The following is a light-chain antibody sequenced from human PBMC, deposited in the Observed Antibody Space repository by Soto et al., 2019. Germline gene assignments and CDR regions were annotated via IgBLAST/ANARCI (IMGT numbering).Light chain of an antibody. Sequence: QSALTQPPSVSGAPGQTVTISCTGSSSSIGSGFDVHWYQQLPGTAPQLLIYGNSNRPSGVPDRFSGSKSGTSASLAITGLQAEDEADYYCQSYDGSLGGVVFGGGTKLTVL. CDR1: SSSIGSGFD. CDR2: GNS. V-gene: IGLV1-40*01. J-gene: IGLJ2*01. CDR3: QSYDGSLGGVV.